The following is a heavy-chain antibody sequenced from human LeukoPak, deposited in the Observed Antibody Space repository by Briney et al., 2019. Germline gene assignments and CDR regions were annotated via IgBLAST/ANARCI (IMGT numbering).Heavy chain of an antibody. CDR3: AKGDLHYSSGVYFDY. J-gene: IGHJ4*02. V-gene: IGHV3-30*02. D-gene: IGHD6-19*01. CDR2: IRYDAYGGSNK. Sequence: GGSLRLSCAASGFTFPDYAMTWVRQAPGKGLEWVAFIRYDAYGGSNKYYADSVKVRFTISRDNSKNTLYLQMNSLRAEDTAVYYCAKGDLHYSSGVYFDYWGQGTLVTVSS. CDR1: GFTFPDYA.